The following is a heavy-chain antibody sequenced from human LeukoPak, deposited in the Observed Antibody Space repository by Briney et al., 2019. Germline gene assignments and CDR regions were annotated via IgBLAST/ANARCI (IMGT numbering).Heavy chain of an antibody. J-gene: IGHJ3*01. CDR2: MNPNSGNT. CDR3: ARERGIRDAFDF. Sequence: ASVKVSCKASGYTFTSYDINWVRQATGQGLEWMGWMNPNSGNTGYAQKFQGRVTMTRNTSIGTAYMELSSLRSEDTAVYYCARERGIRDAFDFWGQGTMVTVSS. CDR1: GYTFTSYD. D-gene: IGHD1-14*01. V-gene: IGHV1-8*01.